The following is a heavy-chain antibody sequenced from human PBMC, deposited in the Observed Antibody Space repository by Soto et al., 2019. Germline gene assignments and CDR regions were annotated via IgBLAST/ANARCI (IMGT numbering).Heavy chain of an antibody. D-gene: IGHD3-16*01. CDR1: GGTFSSYA. Sequence: ASVKVSCKASGGTFSSYAISWVRQAPGQGLEWMGGIIPIFGTANYAQKFQGRVTITADESTSTVYMEMSSLRSVDTAVYYCAWQRSPMITLGGVMLPFWDYWGQGTLVTVSS. V-gene: IGHV1-69*13. CDR3: AWQRSPMITLGGVMLPFWDY. CDR2: IIPIFGTA. J-gene: IGHJ4*02.